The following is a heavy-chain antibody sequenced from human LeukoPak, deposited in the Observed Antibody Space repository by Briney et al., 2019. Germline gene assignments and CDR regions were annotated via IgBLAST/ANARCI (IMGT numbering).Heavy chain of an antibody. Sequence: GRCLSLSCAASGVALSTVSMICVRRAPGKGREWGSSIRGSSPTINYAATVKARFPISSDNTKNSLYLQMNRLRAEDTAVYYCARNGRDGYNPWGQGTLVTVSS. CDR1: GVALSTVS. CDR2: IRGSSPTI. CDR3: ARNGRDGYNP. D-gene: IGHD5-24*01. J-gene: IGHJ5*02. V-gene: IGHV3-48*01.